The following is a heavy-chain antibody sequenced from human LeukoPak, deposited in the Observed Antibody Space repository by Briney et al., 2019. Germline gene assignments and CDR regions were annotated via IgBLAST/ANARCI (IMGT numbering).Heavy chain of an antibody. CDR1: GFTFSDYN. CDR3: AKDPYDISGYYYGPTGGVDY. CDR2: ISRSGSTK. Sequence: GGSLRLSCAASGFTFSDYNMRWIRQAPGKGLEWVSSISRSGSTKYYADSVKGRFTISRDNAKNSLFLQMNSLRAEDTAVYYCAKDPYDISGYYYGPTGGVDYWGQGTLVTVSS. V-gene: IGHV3-11*01. J-gene: IGHJ4*02. D-gene: IGHD3-22*01.